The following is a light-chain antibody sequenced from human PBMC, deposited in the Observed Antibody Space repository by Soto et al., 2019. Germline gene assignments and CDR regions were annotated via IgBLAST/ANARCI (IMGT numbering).Light chain of an antibody. Sequence: QPVLTQPPSVSGAPGQGVIISCTGSSSNIGAGYAVQWYQQLPGTAPKLLIYDNSNRPSGVPDRFSGSKSGTSASLAITGLQAEDEADYYCQSYDSSLSNSGCVFGTGTKLTVL. CDR2: DNS. J-gene: IGLJ1*01. V-gene: IGLV1-40*01. CDR1: SSNIGAGYA. CDR3: QSYDSSLSNSGCV.